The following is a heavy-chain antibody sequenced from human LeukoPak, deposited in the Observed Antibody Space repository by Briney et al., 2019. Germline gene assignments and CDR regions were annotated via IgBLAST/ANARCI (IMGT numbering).Heavy chain of an antibody. V-gene: IGHV3-53*01. D-gene: IGHD4-17*01. Sequence: PGGSLRLSCVASGFTVRSSYMSWVRQAPGKGLEWVSVIYSGGSTYYADSVKGRFTISRDNSKNTLYLQMNSLRAEDTAVYYCAREGNDYGDYFWTCWGQGTLVTVSS. CDR2: IYSGGST. J-gene: IGHJ4*02. CDR3: AREGNDYGDYFWTC. CDR1: GFTVRSSY.